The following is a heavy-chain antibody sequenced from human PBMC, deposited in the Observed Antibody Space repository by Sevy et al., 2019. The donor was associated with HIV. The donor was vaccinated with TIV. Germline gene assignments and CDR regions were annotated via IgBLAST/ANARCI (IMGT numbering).Heavy chain of an antibody. D-gene: IGHD3-10*01. Sequence: GGSLRLSCAASGFTFDDYAMHWVRQAPGKGLEWVSGISWNSGNIDYADSVKGRFTISRDNAKNSLYLQMDSLRAEDTALYHCAKDRASGSYYERNYYYYGMDVWGQGTTVTVSS. V-gene: IGHV3-9*01. CDR1: GFTFDDYA. CDR2: ISWNSGNI. J-gene: IGHJ6*02. CDR3: AKDRASGSYYERNYYYYGMDV.